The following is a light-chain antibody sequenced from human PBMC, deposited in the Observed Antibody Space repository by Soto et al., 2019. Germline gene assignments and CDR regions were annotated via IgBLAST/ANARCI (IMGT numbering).Light chain of an antibody. CDR1: QSVSSSY. CDR2: GAS. CDR3: TQYGSAPGT. J-gene: IGKJ1*01. Sequence: EIVLTQSPGTLSLSPGERATLSCRASQSVSSSYLAWYQQKPGQAPRLLIYGASSRASGIPGGFSGSGSGADLTATISRLEAEDFAVYYCTQYGSAPGTFGQGTKVEIK. V-gene: IGKV3-20*01.